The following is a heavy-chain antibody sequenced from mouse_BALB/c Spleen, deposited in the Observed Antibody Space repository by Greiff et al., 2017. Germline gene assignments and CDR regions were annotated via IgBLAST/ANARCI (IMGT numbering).Heavy chain of an antibody. Sequence: VQLQQPGAELVMPGASVKMSCKASGYTFTDYWMHWVKQRPGQGLEWIGAIDTSDSYTSYNQKFKGKATLTVDESSSTAYIQLSSLTSEDSAVYYCARELGRYLDCWGQGTAHTVS. J-gene: IGHJ2*01. V-gene: IGHV1-69*01. CDR3: ARELGRYLDC. CDR1: GYTFTDYW. CDR2: IDTSDSYT. D-gene: IGHD4-1*01.